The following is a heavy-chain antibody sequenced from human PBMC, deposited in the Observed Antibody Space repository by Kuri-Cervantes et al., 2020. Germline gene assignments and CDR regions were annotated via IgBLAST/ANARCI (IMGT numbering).Heavy chain of an antibody. CDR1: GFTFSSYA. CDR2: ISGSGGST. J-gene: IGHJ4*02. V-gene: IGHV3-23*01. D-gene: IGHD2-21*01. Sequence: ETLSLTCAASGFTFSSYAMSWVRQAPGKGLEWVSAISGSGGSTYYADSVKGRFTISRDNSKNTLYLQMNSLRAEDTAVYYCARDPRGTILRPQANDYWGQGTLVTVSS. CDR3: ARDPRGTILRPQANDY.